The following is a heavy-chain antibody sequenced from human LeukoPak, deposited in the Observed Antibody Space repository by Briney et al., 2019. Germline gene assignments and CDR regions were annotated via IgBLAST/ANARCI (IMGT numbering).Heavy chain of an antibody. CDR1: GFTFSSYA. D-gene: IGHD3-9*01. CDR2: ISRTGTT. CDR3: AKESILTGYVVC. J-gene: IGHJ4*02. V-gene: IGHV3-23*01. Sequence: PGGSLRLSCAASGFTFSSYAMSWVRQAPGKGLEWVSPISRTGTTYYADSVKGRFTSSRDNSKNTLYLQMNSLRAEDTAIYYCAKESILTGYVVCWGQGTLVTVSS.